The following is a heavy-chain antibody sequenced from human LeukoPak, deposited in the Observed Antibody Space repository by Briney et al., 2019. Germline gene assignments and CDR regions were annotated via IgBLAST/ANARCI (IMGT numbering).Heavy chain of an antibody. Sequence: GASVKVSCKASGYTFTGYYMHWVRQAPGQGLEWMGWINPNSGGTNYAQKFQGRVTMTRDTSISTAYMELSRLRSDDTAVYYCARVYDFWSGYYNYRGQGTLVTVSS. J-gene: IGHJ4*02. CDR2: INPNSGGT. CDR1: GYTFTGYY. CDR3: ARVYDFWSGYYNY. D-gene: IGHD3-3*01. V-gene: IGHV1-2*02.